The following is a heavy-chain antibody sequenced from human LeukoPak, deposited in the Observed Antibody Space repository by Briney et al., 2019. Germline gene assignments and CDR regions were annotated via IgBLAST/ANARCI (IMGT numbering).Heavy chain of an antibody. V-gene: IGHV4-34*01. D-gene: IGHD6-19*01. CDR3: ARGKISSGWYRGTNAFDI. CDR1: GGSFSGYY. CDR2: INHSGST. J-gene: IGHJ3*02. Sequence: SETLSLTCAVYGGSFSGYYWSWIRQPPGKGLEWIGEINHSGSTNYNSSLKSRVTISVDTSKNQFSLKLSSVTAADTAVYYCARGKISSGWYRGTNAFDIWGQGTMVTVSS.